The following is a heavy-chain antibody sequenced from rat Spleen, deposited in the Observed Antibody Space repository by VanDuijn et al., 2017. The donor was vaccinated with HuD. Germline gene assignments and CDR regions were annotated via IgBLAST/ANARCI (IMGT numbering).Heavy chain of an antibody. CDR3: TPEETGRRFPY. CDR2: ITTGGHKT. V-gene: IGHV5S13*01. D-gene: IGHD5-1*01. Sequence: EVQLVESGGGLVQPGKSLKLSCAASGFTFSYYDMAWVRQTPAKGLEWVASITTGGHKTYYPDSVRGRFTVSRDNAKNTLYLQMDSLSSEDTATYYCTPEETGRRFPYWGQGTLVTVSS. CDR1: GFTFSYYD. J-gene: IGHJ3*01.